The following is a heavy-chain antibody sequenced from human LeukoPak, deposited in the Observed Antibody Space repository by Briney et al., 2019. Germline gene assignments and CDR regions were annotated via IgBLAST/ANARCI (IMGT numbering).Heavy chain of an antibody. Sequence: GGSLRLSCAASGFTFSNYWMSWVRQAPGKGLEWVANIKQDGSEKYYEDSVKGRFTISRDNAKNSLYLQMNSLRAEDTAVYYCVSGTTYHGIWGQGTLVTVSS. CDR3: VSGTTYHGI. J-gene: IGHJ4*02. CDR2: IKQDGSEK. V-gene: IGHV3-7*05. D-gene: IGHD1-14*01. CDR1: GFTFSNYW.